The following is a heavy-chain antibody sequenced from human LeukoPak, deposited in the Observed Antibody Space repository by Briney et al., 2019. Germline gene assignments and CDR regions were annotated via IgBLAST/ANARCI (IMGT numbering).Heavy chain of an antibody. CDR1: GFAFADFW. D-gene: IGHD6-13*01. CDR2: IKEDGSEN. V-gene: IGHV3-7*05. CDR3: ARASMRMTTAGLVDY. J-gene: IGHJ4*02. Sequence: LPGGSLRLSCAASGFAFADFWMTWVRRAPGKGLEWVANIKEDGSENHYVDSVKGRFTISRDNAKNSLYLQMNILRSDDTAVYYCARASMRMTTAGLVDYWGQGTLVTVPS.